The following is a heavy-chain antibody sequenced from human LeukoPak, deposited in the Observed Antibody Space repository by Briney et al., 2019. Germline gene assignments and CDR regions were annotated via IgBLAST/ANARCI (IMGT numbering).Heavy chain of an antibody. CDR3: AKDRGY. CDR1: GFTVNSNY. D-gene: IGHD6-13*01. J-gene: IGHJ4*02. CDR2: ISGSGDKT. Sequence: PGGSLRLSCAASGFTVNSNYMSWVRQAPGKGLEWVSAISGSGDKTYYADSVKGRFTISRDNSKNTVYLQMNSLRAEDTAEYYCAKDRGYWGQGTLVTVSS. V-gene: IGHV3-23*01.